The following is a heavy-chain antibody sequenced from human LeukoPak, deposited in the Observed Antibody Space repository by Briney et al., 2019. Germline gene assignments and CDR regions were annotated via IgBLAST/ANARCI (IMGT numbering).Heavy chain of an antibody. J-gene: IGHJ4*02. Sequence: GGSLRLSCAASGFTFSSYSMNWVRQAPGKGLEWVANIKQDGSEKYYVDSVKGRFTISRDNSENTVYLHMRSLRAGDTAVYFCAKDDAWLQFNDWGQGTLVTVSS. CDR2: IKQDGSEK. CDR3: AKDDAWLQFND. D-gene: IGHD5-24*01. V-gene: IGHV3-7*03. CDR1: GFTFSSYS.